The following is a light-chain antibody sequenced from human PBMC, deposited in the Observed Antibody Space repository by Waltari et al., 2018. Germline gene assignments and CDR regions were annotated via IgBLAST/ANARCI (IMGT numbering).Light chain of an antibody. Sequence: DIVLTQSPATLSLSPGDRATLSCRASQSVSSFLAWFQQKPGQAPRLLIYDASNTATGIPARFSGSGSGTDFTLTISSLEPEDFAVYYCYQRSNWPYSFGQGTKLEIK. CDR2: DAS. CDR1: QSVSSF. J-gene: IGKJ2*03. V-gene: IGKV3-11*01. CDR3: YQRSNWPYS.